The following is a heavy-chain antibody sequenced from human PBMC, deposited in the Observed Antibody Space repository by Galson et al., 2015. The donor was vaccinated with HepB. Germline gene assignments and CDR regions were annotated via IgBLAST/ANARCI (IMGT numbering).Heavy chain of an antibody. D-gene: IGHD4-17*01. V-gene: IGHV3-53*01. CDR1: GFTVSNNY. J-gene: IGHJ4*02. CDR2: IYSGGNT. Sequence: SLRLSCAVSGFTVSNNYMSWVRQAPGKGLEWVSIIYSGGNTYHADSVKGRFTTSRDNSNNIVYLQMNRLRAEDTAVYYCARRGYGDYPPSDYWGQGTLVTVSS. CDR3: ARRGYGDYPPSDY.